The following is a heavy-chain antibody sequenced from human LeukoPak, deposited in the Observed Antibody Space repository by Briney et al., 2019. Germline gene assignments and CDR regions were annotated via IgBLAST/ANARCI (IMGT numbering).Heavy chain of an antibody. Sequence: SSETLSLTCTVSGYSISSGYYWGWIRQPPGKGLEWIGSIYHSGSTYYNPSLKSRVTISVDTSKNQFSLKLSSVTAADTAVYYCASLGASGSYRIRWGKANTALADYWGQGTLVTVSS. V-gene: IGHV4-38-2*02. D-gene: IGHD1-26*01. J-gene: IGHJ4*02. CDR3: ASLGASGSYRIRWGKANTALADY. CDR1: GYSISSGYY. CDR2: IYHSGST.